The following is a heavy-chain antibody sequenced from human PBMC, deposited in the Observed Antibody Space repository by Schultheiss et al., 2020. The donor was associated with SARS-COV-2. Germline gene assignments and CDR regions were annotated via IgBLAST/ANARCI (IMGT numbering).Heavy chain of an antibody. D-gene: IGHD1-26*01. J-gene: IGHJ4*02. V-gene: IGHV3-21*01. CDR2: ISSSSSYI. CDR1: GFTFSSYS. CDR3: ARDVPDIVGDDYFDY. Sequence: GGSLRLSCAASGFTFSSYSMNWVRQAPGKGLEWVSSISSSSSYIYYADSVKGRFTISIDNAKNSLYLQMNSLRAEDTAVYYCARDVPDIVGDDYFDYWGQGTLVTVSS.